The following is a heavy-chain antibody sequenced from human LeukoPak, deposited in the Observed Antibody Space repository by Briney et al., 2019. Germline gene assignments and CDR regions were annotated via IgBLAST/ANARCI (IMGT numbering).Heavy chain of an antibody. D-gene: IGHD4-17*01. Sequence: ERSLRLSCAASGFTFSSYGMHWVRQAPGKGLEWVAVISYDGSNKYYADSVKGRFTISRDNSKNTLYLQMNSLRAEDTAVYYCAKVRVDYGDWYYFDYWGQGTLVTVSS. CDR2: ISYDGSNK. CDR3: AKVRVDYGDWYYFDY. J-gene: IGHJ4*02. V-gene: IGHV3-30*18. CDR1: GFTFSSYG.